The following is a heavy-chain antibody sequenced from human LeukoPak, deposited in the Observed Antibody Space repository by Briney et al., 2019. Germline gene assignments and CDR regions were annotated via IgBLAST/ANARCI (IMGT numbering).Heavy chain of an antibody. D-gene: IGHD3-16*02. V-gene: IGHV1-8*01. Sequence: ASVKVSCKASGYTFISYDINWVRQATGQGLEWMGWMNPNSGNTGYAQKFQGRVTMTRNTSISTAYMELSSLRSEDTAVYYCATGITFGGLIATDWGQGTLVTVSS. CDR2: MNPNSGNT. CDR3: ATGITFGGLIATD. CDR1: GYTFISYD. J-gene: IGHJ4*02.